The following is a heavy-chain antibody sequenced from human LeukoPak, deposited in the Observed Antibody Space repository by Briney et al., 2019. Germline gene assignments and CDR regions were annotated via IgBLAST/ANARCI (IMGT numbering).Heavy chain of an antibody. D-gene: IGHD3-10*01. CDR1: GYSFTSYW. CDR3: ARQTVRGVPEDY. V-gene: IGHV5-51*01. J-gene: IGHJ4*02. CDR2: INPGDSYI. Sequence: GESLKISCKGSGYSFTSYWIGWVRQMPGKGLEWMGIINPGDSYIRYGPSFQGQITISVDKSIKTAYLQWGSLKASDTAMYYCARQTVRGVPEDYWGQGTLVTVSS.